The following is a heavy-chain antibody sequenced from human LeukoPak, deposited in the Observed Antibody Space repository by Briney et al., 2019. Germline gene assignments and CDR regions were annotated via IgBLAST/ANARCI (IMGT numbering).Heavy chain of an antibody. CDR1: GGSISSYY. CDR2: IYYSGST. J-gene: IGHJ4*02. V-gene: IGHV4-59*01. CDR3: ARGRSSDWFHRFIFDY. D-gene: IGHD6-19*01. Sequence: PSETLSLTCTVSGGSISSYYWSWIRQPPGKGLEWIGYIYYSGSTNYSPSLKSRVTISEDTTKNQFSLKLSSVTAADTAVYYCARGRSSDWFHRFIFDYWGQGTLVTVSS.